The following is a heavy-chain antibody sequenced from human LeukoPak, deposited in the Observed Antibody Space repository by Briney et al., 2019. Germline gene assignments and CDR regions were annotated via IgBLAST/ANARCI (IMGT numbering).Heavy chain of an antibody. J-gene: IGHJ6*02. Sequence: GGSLRLSCAASGFTFSNYGMHWVRQAPGKGLEWVAVIWYDGSNKYYADSVKGRFTISRDNSKNTLYLQMNSLRAEDTAVYYCARGGSGFYYYYGMDVWGQGTTVTVSS. CDR3: ARGGSGFYYYYGMDV. CDR1: GFTFSNYG. CDR2: IWYDGSNK. D-gene: IGHD6-19*01. V-gene: IGHV3-33*01.